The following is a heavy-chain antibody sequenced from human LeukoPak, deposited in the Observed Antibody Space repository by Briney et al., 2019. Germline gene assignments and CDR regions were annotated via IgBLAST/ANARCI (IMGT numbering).Heavy chain of an antibody. CDR2: INPNSGGT. CDR1: GYTFTGYY. V-gene: IGHV1-2*02. Sequence: GASVKVSCKASGYTFTGYYMHWVRQAPGQGLEWMGWINPNSGGTNYAQKFQGRVTMTRDTSISTAYMELSRLRSDDTAVYYCARDWNFWSGSLVCVYWGQGTLVTVSS. CDR3: ARDWNFWSGSLVCVY. D-gene: IGHD3-3*01. J-gene: IGHJ4*02.